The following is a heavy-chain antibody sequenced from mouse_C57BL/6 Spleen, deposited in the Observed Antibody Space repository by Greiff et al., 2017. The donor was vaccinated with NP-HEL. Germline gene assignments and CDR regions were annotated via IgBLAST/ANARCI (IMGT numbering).Heavy chain of an antibody. CDR3: ARAGYYYGSSYGAMDY. V-gene: IGHV5-6*02. CDR2: ISSGGSYT. CDR1: GFTFSSYG. Sequence: DVKLVESGGDLVKPGGSLKLSCAASGFTFSSYGMSWVRQTPDKRLEWVATISSGGSYTYYPDSVKGRFTISRDNAKNTLYLQMSSLKSEDTAMYYCARAGYYYGSSYGAMDYWGQGTSVTVSS. J-gene: IGHJ4*01. D-gene: IGHD1-1*01.